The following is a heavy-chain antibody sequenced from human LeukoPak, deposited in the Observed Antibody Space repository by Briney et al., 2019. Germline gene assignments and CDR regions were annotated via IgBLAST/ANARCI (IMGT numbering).Heavy chain of an antibody. CDR2: MNPNSGNT. CDR1: GYTFKNYD. J-gene: IGHJ4*02. CDR3: ARATPGGLHGYSFDY. V-gene: IGHV1-8*02. Sequence: GASVKVSCKASGYTFKNYDINWVRQATGQGLEWMGWMNPNSGNTGFAQKFQDRVSMTRDTSINTAYMELTSLRSGDTAVYYCARATPGGLHGYSFDYWGQGTMVTVYS. D-gene: IGHD5-24*01.